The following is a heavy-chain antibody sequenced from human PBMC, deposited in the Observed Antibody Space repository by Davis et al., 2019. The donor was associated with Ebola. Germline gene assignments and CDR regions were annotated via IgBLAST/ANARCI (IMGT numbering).Heavy chain of an antibody. Sequence: GESLKISCAASGFTFSSYDMHWVRQAPGKGLEWVSSISSSSSYIYYADSVKGRFTISRDNAKNSLYLQMNSLRAEDTAVYYCARSSIAARPGYYYGMDVWGQGTTVTVSS. CDR2: ISSSSSYI. D-gene: IGHD6-6*01. CDR1: GFTFSSYD. J-gene: IGHJ6*02. CDR3: ARSSIAARPGYYYGMDV. V-gene: IGHV3-21*01.